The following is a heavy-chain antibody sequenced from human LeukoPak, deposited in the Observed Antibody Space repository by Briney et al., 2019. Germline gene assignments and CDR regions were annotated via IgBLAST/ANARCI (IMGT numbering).Heavy chain of an antibody. CDR3: ARAPQGDSWYFDY. Sequence: PGGSLRLSCAASGFTVSRNYMNWVRQAPGKGLEWVSVISSGGSTLYADSVKGRFTISRDNSKNTLYLQMNSLRAEDTAVYYCARAPQGDSWYFDYWGQGTLVPVSS. J-gene: IGHJ4*02. D-gene: IGHD2-21*02. CDR1: GFTVSRNY. CDR2: ISSGGST. V-gene: IGHV3-53*01.